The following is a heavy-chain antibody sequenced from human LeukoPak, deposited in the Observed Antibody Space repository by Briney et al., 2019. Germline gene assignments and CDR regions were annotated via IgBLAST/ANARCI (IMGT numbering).Heavy chain of an antibody. CDR1: GFTFSIYA. V-gene: IGHV3-23*01. J-gene: IGHJ5*02. CDR2: ISGGSEST. D-gene: IGHD1-26*01. CDR3: AKGWTAVGS. Sequence: PGGSLRLSCVASGFTFSIYAMTWVRQAPGKGLEWVSGISGGSESTYYADSVKGRFTISRDNSKNTLYMEMSNLRGADTAVYYCAKGWTAVGSWGQGTRVTVSS.